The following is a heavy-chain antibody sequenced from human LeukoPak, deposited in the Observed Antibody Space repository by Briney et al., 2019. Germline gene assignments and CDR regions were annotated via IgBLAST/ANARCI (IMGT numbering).Heavy chain of an antibody. CDR2: ISKDGGNK. Sequence: GGSLRLSCAASGFTFDEHDMYWVRQVPGKGLEWVCLISKDGGNKHYADSVKGRFSISRDNNRNSLSLQMNSLRSEDTALYFCAKRSGAPNNFDYWGQGALVTVSS. D-gene: IGHD1-1*01. CDR1: GFTFDEHD. J-gene: IGHJ4*02. V-gene: IGHV3-43*02. CDR3: AKRSGAPNNFDY.